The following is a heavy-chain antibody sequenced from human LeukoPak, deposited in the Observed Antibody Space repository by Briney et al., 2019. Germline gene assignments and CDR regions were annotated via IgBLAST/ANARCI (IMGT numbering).Heavy chain of an antibody. CDR1: GFTFSSYG. CDR2: ISYDGSNK. CDR3: AKGGWLLEPYIDY. Sequence: QPGVSLRLSCAASGFTFSSYGMHWVRQAPGKGLEGVAVISYDGSNKYYADSVKGRFTISGDNSKNTLYLQMNSLRAEDAAVYSCAKGGWLLEPYIDYWGQGTLVTVSS. J-gene: IGHJ4*02. D-gene: IGHD3-22*01. V-gene: IGHV3-30*18.